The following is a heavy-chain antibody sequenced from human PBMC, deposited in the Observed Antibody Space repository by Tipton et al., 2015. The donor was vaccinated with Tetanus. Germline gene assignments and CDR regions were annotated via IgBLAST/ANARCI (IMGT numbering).Heavy chain of an antibody. CDR1: GGSLRSGDHY. J-gene: IGHJ5*02. Sequence: TLSLTCTVSGGSLRSGDHYWSWIRQPPGKGLEWLAYISSGGSTNSNYSLKSRITMSRDTSKNQFSLKLASVTAADTAVYYCARTTRRWLHPDTWGQGTLVTVSS. CDR3: ARTTRRWLHPDT. D-gene: IGHD5-24*01. V-gene: IGHV4-61*08. CDR2: ISSGGST.